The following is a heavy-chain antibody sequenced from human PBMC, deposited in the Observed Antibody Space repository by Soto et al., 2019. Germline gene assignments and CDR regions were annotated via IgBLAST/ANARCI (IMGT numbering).Heavy chain of an antibody. Sequence: EVQLLESGGGLVQPGGSLRLSCAASGFAVSTYAMSWVRKTPGKGLEWVSTITGSGGSTYYADAVKGRFTISRDNSRNTLFLQMNSLRVEDTAVYYCARDRLITYGAKIAPDHWGQGALVIVSS. CDR2: ITGSGGST. J-gene: IGHJ5*02. D-gene: IGHD1-20*01. V-gene: IGHV3-23*01. CDR3: ARDRLITYGAKIAPDH. CDR1: GFAVSTYA.